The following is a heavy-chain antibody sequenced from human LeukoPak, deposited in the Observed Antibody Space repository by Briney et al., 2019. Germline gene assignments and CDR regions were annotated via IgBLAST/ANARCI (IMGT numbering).Heavy chain of an antibody. V-gene: IGHV3-53*01. CDR3: ARDVRMAAPDYYYYGMDV. Sequence: PGGSLRLSCAASGFTVSSNYMSWVRQAPGKGLEWVSVIYSGGSTYYADSVKGRFTISRDNSKNTLYLQMNSLRAEDTAVYYCARDVRMAAPDYYYYGMDVWGQGTTVTVSS. CDR2: IYSGGST. D-gene: IGHD5-24*01. CDR1: GFTVSSNY. J-gene: IGHJ6*02.